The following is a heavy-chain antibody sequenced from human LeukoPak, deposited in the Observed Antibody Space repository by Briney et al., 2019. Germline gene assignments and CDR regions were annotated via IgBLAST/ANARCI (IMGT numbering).Heavy chain of an antibody. J-gene: IGHJ4*02. CDR3: AKDWEDSSSWNYFDY. CDR1: GFTFSSYG. D-gene: IGHD6-13*01. Sequence: GRSLRLSCADSGFTFSSYGMHWVRQAPGKGLEWVAIISYDGSNKYYADSVKGRFTISRDNSKNTLYLQMNGLRAEDTAVYYCAKDWEDSSSWNYFDYWGQGTLVTVSS. CDR2: ISYDGSNK. V-gene: IGHV3-30*18.